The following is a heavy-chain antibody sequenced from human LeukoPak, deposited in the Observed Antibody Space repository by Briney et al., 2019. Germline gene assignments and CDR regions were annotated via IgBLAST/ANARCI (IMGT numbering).Heavy chain of an antibody. V-gene: IGHV1-69*05. CDR1: GGTFSSYA. CDR3: ARGQERLRLGELSF. CDR2: ITPIFGTA. J-gene: IGHJ4*02. D-gene: IGHD3-16*02. Sequence: ASVKVSCKASGGTFSSYAISWVRQAPGQGLEWMGGITPIFGTANYAQKFQGRVTITTDESTSTAYMELSSLRSEDTAVYYCARGQERLRLGELSFWGQGTLVTVSS.